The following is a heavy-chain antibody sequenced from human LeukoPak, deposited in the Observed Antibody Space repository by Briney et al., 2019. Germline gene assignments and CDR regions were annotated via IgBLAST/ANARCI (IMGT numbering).Heavy chain of an antibody. Sequence: GGSLRLSCAASGFTFTSYDLTWVRQAPGKGLEWVSYITSSGTSIYYAVSVKGRFTISRDNARNSLYLQMNSLRAEDTAVYYCARFTVTKVLTGFDYWGQGTLVTVSP. CDR3: ARFTVTKVLTGFDY. CDR2: ITSSGTSI. V-gene: IGHV3-48*03. J-gene: IGHJ4*02. D-gene: IGHD4-17*01. CDR1: GFTFTSYD.